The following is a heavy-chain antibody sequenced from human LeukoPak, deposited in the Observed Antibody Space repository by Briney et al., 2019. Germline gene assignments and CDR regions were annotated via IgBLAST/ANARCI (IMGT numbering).Heavy chain of an antibody. J-gene: IGHJ3*02. CDR1: GGSISSSSYY. D-gene: IGHD1/OR15-1a*01. Sequence: SETLSLTCTVSGGSISSSSYYWGWIRQPPGKGLEWIGSIYYSGSTYYNPSLKSRVTISVDTSKNQFSLKLSSVTAADTAVYYCARDEHDAFDIWGQGTMVTVSS. CDR2: IYYSGST. CDR3: ARDEHDAFDI. V-gene: IGHV4-39*02.